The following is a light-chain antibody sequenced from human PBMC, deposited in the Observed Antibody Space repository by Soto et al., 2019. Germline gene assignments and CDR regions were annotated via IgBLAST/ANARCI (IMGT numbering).Light chain of an antibody. CDR2: GAS. Sequence: EIVLTQSPGTLSLSPGERATLSCGASQSVRSSFLAWYKQKPGQAPRLLIYGASIRATGIPDRLSGSGSGTDFTLTISRMEPEDFAVYYCQQYGSSRTFGQGTKVDIK. CDR1: QSVRSSF. J-gene: IGKJ1*01. V-gene: IGKV3-20*01. CDR3: QQYGSSRT.